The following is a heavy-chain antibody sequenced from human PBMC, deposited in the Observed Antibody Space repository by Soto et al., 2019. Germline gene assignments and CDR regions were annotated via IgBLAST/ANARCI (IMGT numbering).Heavy chain of an antibody. Sequence: GSLRLSCAASGFPFRIFTMNLVRQAPGKGLEWVSTISSNSAYIYYTDALRGRFTISRDNAKNSLHLQMNSLRAEDTAVYYCTRDASRDSSARGWFDPWGPGTLVTVSS. J-gene: IGHJ5*02. CDR3: TRDASRDSSARGWFDP. CDR1: GFPFRIFT. V-gene: IGHV3-21*01. CDR2: ISSNSAYI. D-gene: IGHD6-13*01.